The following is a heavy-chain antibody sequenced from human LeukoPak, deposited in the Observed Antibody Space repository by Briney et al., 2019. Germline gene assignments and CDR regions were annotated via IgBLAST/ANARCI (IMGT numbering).Heavy chain of an antibody. CDR1: GYTFTGYY. CDR2: INPNSGGT. V-gene: IGHV1-2*02. J-gene: IGHJ4*02. CDR3: ARVIQGDYGGYYFDY. D-gene: IGHD4-23*01. Sequence: ASVKVSCKASGYTFTGYYMHWVRQAPGQGLEWMGWINPNSGGTNYAQKFQGRVTMTRDTSISTAYMELSRLRSDDTAVYYCARVIQGDYGGYYFDYWGQGTLVTVSS.